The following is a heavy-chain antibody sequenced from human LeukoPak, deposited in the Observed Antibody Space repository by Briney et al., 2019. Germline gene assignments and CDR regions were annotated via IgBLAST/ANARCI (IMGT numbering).Heavy chain of an antibody. J-gene: IGHJ4*02. D-gene: IGHD5-18*01. CDR3: ARMDGYSLFDS. CDR1: GRFISSSSYY. CDR2: IYYSAST. Sequence: PSETLSLTCTVSGRFISSSSYYWGWIRQPQGKGLEWIGSIYYSASTYYHPSLKSRVTISLDTSKNQFSLKLTSVTAADTAVYYCARMDGYSLFDSWGQGTLVTVSS. V-gene: IGHV4-39*07.